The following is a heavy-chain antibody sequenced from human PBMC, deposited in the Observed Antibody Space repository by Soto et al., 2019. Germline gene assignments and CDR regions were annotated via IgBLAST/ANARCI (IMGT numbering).Heavy chain of an antibody. D-gene: IGHD4-17*01. J-gene: IGHJ4*02. CDR3: TRVGGYYGDYPNFDY. CDR1: GGSINGYY. CDR2: IYYSGST. Sequence: XATLSLTCTVSGGSINGYYWSWIRQPPGKGLQWIGNIYYSGSTNYNPSLKSRVTISVVSSKNQVSLKLSSVTAADTAVYYCTRVGGYYGDYPNFDYWGQGTLVTVPS. V-gene: IGHV4-59*01.